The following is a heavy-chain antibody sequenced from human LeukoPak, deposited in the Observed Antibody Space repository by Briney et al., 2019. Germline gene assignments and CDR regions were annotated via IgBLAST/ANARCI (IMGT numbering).Heavy chain of an antibody. Sequence: GGCLRLSCAASGFTFSSYWMSWVRQAPGEGLEWVANIKQDGSEKYYVDSVKGRFTISRDNAKHSLYLQMNSLRAEDTAVYYCARDRRSGGSSYYFDYWGQGILVTVSS. CDR2: IKQDGSEK. V-gene: IGHV3-7*04. CDR1: GFTFSSYW. D-gene: IGHD2-15*01. J-gene: IGHJ4*02. CDR3: ARDRRSGGSSYYFDY.